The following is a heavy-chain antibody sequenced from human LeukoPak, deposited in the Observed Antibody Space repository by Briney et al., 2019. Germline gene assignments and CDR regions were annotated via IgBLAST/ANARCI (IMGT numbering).Heavy chain of an antibody. CDR2: VYYSGST. CDR1: GGSMSNFY. Sequence: ETLSLTCTVSGGSMSNFYWSWIRQSPGRGLEWIGYVYYSGSTNYNPYLKSRFTISVDTSKNQFSLKLNSVTAADTAVYYCTRDYYDSSGYYDAFDIWGQGTMVTVSS. V-gene: IGHV4-59*01. J-gene: IGHJ3*02. D-gene: IGHD3-22*01. CDR3: TRDYYDSSGYYDAFDI.